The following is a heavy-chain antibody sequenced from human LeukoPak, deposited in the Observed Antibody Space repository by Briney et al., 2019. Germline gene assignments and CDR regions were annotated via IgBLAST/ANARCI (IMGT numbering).Heavy chain of an antibody. Sequence: GGSLRLSCAASGFTFSNYGIHWVRQAPGKGLEWVSFISYDGGSKDYADSVKGRFTISRDNSKNTLYLQMNSLRAEDTAIYYCAKTNTELGKNWFDPRGQGTLVTVSS. D-gene: IGHD7-27*01. CDR3: AKTNTELGKNWFDP. CDR2: ISYDGGSK. J-gene: IGHJ5*02. V-gene: IGHV3-30*02. CDR1: GFTFSNYG.